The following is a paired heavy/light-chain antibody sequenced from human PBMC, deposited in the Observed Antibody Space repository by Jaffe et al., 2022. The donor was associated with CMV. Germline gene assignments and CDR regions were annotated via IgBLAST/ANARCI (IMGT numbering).Light chain of an antibody. Sequence: DIQMTQSPSTLSASVGDRVTITCRASQSISSWLAWYQQKPGKAPKVLIYKASSLENGVPSRFSGSGSGTEFTLTISSLQPDDFATYYCQQYSSLITFGQGTRLEIK. CDR1: QSISSW. V-gene: IGKV1-5*03. CDR2: KAS. J-gene: IGKJ5*01. CDR3: QQYSSLIT.
Heavy chain of an antibody. CDR1: GFTFSSYN. Sequence: EVQLVESGGGLVKPGGSLRLSCAASGFTFSSYNMNWVRQAPGKGLEWVSYISSINIIYYADSVKGRFTISRDNAKNSLYLQMNSLRDEDTAVYYCARSSPAADYLEYWGQGTLVTVSA. CDR3: ARSSPAADYLEY. D-gene: IGHD6-13*01. CDR2: ISSINII. V-gene: IGHV3-48*02. J-gene: IGHJ4*02.